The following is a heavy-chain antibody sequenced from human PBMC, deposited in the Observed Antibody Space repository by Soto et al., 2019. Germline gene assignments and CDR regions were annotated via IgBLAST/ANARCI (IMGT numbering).Heavy chain of an antibody. CDR1: GFPLSNYG. CDR3: ARRNDFDY. J-gene: IGHJ4*02. Sequence: QVQLVESGGGVVQPGGSLTLSCAASGFPLSNYGMHWVRQAPGKGLEWVALIPYDESSESYADSVRGRFTISRDTSKNTLYLQMTSLRVEDSAVYYCARRNDFDYWGQGTLVTVSS. D-gene: IGHD1-1*01. V-gene: IGHV3-30-3*01. CDR2: IPYDESSE.